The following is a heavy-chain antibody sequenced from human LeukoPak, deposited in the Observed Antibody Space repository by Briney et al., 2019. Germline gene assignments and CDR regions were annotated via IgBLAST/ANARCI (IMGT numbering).Heavy chain of an antibody. CDR3: ARGQSTLKFDY. CDR2: ISNTGRS. J-gene: IGHJ4*02. CDR1: GASFTSDY. V-gene: IGHV4-4*08. Sequence: PSETLSLACSVSGASFTSDYWSWIRQSPGKRPEWIAFISNTGRSNYSPSLRGRVIISLDTSKNQFSLELSSVTAADTAVYYCARGQSTLKFDYWGQGMLVTVSS. D-gene: IGHD2/OR15-2a*01.